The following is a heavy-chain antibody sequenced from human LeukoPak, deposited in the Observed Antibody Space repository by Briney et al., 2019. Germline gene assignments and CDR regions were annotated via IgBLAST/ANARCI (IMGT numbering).Heavy chain of an antibody. Sequence: GGSLRLSCAASGFTFSSYAMSWVRQTPGKGLEWVSVISGTGGSTYYADSVKGRFTISRDNSKNTLYLQMNSLRAEDTAVYYCARVGYGDMDVWGKGTTVTVSS. D-gene: IGHD4-17*01. J-gene: IGHJ6*03. CDR3: ARVGYGDMDV. CDR2: ISGTGGST. V-gene: IGHV3-23*01. CDR1: GFTFSSYA.